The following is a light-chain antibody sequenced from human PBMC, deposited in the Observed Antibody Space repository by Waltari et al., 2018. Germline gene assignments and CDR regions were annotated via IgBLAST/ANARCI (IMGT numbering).Light chain of an antibody. Sequence: DIQMTQSPSTLSASVGDRVTITCRASQSIGTWLAWYQQKPGKAPNLMIYKASNLQSGVPSRVSGSGSGTEFTLTISSLQPDEFATYYCQQYSSWTFGQGTKVEIK. CDR3: QQYSSWT. V-gene: IGKV1-5*03. CDR1: QSIGTW. J-gene: IGKJ1*01. CDR2: KAS.